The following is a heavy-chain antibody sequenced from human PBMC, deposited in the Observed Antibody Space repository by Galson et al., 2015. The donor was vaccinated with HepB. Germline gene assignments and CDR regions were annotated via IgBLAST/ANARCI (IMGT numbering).Heavy chain of an antibody. CDR3: ASGGPGWELLSWFDP. CDR2: IDAGNGNT. J-gene: IGHJ5*02. CDR1: GYTFTSYA. Sequence: SVKVSCKASGYTFTSYAMHWVRQAPGQRLEWMGWIDAGNGNTKYSQKFQGRVTLTRDTSASTAYMELSSLRSEDTAVYYCASGGPGWELLSWFDPWGQGTLVTVSS. D-gene: IGHD1-26*01. V-gene: IGHV1-3*01.